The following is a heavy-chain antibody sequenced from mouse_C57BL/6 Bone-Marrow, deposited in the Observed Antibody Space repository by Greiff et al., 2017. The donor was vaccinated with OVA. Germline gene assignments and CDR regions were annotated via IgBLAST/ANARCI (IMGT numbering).Heavy chain of an antibody. J-gene: IGHJ3*01. CDR3: TTDSYGFAY. CDR2: IDPENGDT. CDR1: GFNIKDDY. D-gene: IGHD1-1*01. V-gene: IGHV14-4*01. Sequence: EVQLQQSGAELVRPGASVKLSCTASGFNIKDDYMHWVKQRPEQGLEWIGWIDPENGDTEYASKFQGKATITADTSSNTAYLQLSSLTSEDTAVDYCTTDSYGFAYGGQGTLVTVSA.